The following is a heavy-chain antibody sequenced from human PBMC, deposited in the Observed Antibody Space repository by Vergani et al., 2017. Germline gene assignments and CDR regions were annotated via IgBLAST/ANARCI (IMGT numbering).Heavy chain of an antibody. CDR2: INSDGDST. CDR1: GFTFSNYW. V-gene: IGHV3-74*01. CDR3: AKGGFCTSASCQDAFDV. Sequence: EVQLVESGGGLVQPGGSLRLSCTASGFTFSNYWMQWVRQAPGKGLMWVSRINSDGDSTSYADSVKGRFTISRDNAKNTLYLQMDSLRAEDTAVYYCAKGGFCTSASCQDAFDVWGRGTQVIVSS. D-gene: IGHD2-2*01. J-gene: IGHJ3*01.